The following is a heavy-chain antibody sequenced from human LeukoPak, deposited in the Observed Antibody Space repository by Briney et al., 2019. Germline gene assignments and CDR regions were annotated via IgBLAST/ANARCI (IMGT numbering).Heavy chain of an antibody. V-gene: IGHV3-23*01. CDR2: ISGSGGST. CDR3: AHISSSWPDY. Sequence: GGSLRLSCAASGFTFSSYSMNWVRQAPGKGLEWVSAISGSGGSTYYADSVKGRFTISRDNSKNTLYLQMNSLRAEDTAVYYCAHISSSWPDYWGQGTLVTVSS. CDR1: GFTFSSYS. D-gene: IGHD6-13*01. J-gene: IGHJ4*02.